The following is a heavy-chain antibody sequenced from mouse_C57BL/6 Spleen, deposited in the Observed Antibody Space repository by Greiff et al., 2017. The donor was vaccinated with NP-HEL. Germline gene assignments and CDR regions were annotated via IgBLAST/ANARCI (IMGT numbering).Heavy chain of an antibody. CDR2: IDPSDSYT. J-gene: IGHJ3*01. D-gene: IGHD2-4*01. CDR3: ARMRVYDYGGLAY. V-gene: IGHV1-50*01. CDR1: GYTFTSYW. Sequence: VQLQQSGAELVKPGASVKLSCKASGYTFTSYWMQWVKQRPGQGLEWIGEIDPSDSYTNYNQKFTGKATLTVDTSSSTAYMQLSSLTSEDSAVYYCARMRVYDYGGLAYWGQGTLVTVSA.